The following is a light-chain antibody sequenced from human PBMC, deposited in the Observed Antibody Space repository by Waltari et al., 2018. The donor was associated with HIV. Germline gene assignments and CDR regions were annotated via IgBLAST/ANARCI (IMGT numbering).Light chain of an antibody. CDR2: AAC. Sequence: DIQMTQSPSSLSASLGDRVTITCRASQDISSYLKWYQQKAGKAPKLLIYAACSLQSGIPSRFSGSGSGTDFTLTISSLQPEDFATYYCQQSYSTPITFGQGTRLEIK. J-gene: IGKJ5*01. CDR3: QQSYSTPIT. V-gene: IGKV1-39*01. CDR1: QDISSY.